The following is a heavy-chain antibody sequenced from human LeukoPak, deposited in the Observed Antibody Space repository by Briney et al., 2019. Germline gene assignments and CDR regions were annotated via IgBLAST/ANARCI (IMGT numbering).Heavy chain of an antibody. CDR1: GYTFTGYY. Sequence: ASVKVSCKASGYTFTGYYMHWVRQAPGQGLEWMGWINPNSGGTNYAQKFQGRVTMTRDTSISTAYMELSRLRSDGTAVYYCAREPPRIAAAANYYYYGMDVWGQGTTVTVSS. CDR2: INPNSGGT. V-gene: IGHV1-2*02. J-gene: IGHJ6*02. CDR3: AREPPRIAAAANYYYYGMDV. D-gene: IGHD6-13*01.